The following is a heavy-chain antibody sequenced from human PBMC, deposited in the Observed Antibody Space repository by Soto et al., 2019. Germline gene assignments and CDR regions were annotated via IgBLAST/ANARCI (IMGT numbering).Heavy chain of an antibody. CDR1: GGSFSGYY. J-gene: IGHJ6*02. V-gene: IGHV4-34*01. Sequence: TSETLSLTCAVYGGSFSGYYWSWIRQPPGKGLEWIGEINHSGSTNYNPSLKSRVTISVDTSKNQFSLKLSSVTAADTAVYYCARDTLRIAAAGRLNYYYYGMDVWGQGTTVTVSS. D-gene: IGHD6-13*01. CDR2: INHSGST. CDR3: ARDTLRIAAAGRLNYYYYGMDV.